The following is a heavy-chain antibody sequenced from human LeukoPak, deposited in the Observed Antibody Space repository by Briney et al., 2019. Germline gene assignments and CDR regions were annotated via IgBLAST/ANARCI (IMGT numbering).Heavy chain of an antibody. CDR3: ARRPGSSGYDPWFDP. CDR2: IYYSGST. Sequence: SETLSLTCTVSGGSLSSYYWSWIRQPPGKGLGWIGYIYYSGSTNYNPSLKSRVTISVDTSKNQFSLKLSSVTAADTAVYYCARRPGSSGYDPWFDPWGQGTLVTVSS. V-gene: IGHV4-59*01. CDR1: GGSLSSYY. D-gene: IGHD3-22*01. J-gene: IGHJ5*02.